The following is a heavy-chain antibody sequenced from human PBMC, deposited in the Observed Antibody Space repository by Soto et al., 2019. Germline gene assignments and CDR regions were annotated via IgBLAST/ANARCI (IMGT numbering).Heavy chain of an antibody. Sequence: QVQLVESGGGVVQPGRSLRLSCAASGFTFSNFGMHWVRQAPGKGLEWVAAISSDGSDKYYSESVKGRFTISRDNSKNTLFLQMNSLRVEDTVVYYCAKGSEVARQELDYWGQGTLVTVSS. V-gene: IGHV3-30*18. D-gene: IGHD2-15*01. CDR1: GFTFSNFG. CDR3: AKGSEVARQELDY. CDR2: ISSDGSDK. J-gene: IGHJ4*02.